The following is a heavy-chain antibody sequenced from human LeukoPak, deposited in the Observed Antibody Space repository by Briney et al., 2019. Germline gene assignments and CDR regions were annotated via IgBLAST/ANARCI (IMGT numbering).Heavy chain of an antibody. CDR3: ARLSYDTSGYWPDYFDY. CDR2: IYYSGST. D-gene: IGHD3-22*01. J-gene: IGHJ4*02. V-gene: IGHV4-59*08. CDR1: VGSISSYY. Sequence: SETLSLTCTVSVGSISSYYWSWIRGPPGEGLEGVGYIYYSGSTNYSPSLKRRVTISVDTSKNQFSLKLSSVTAADTAVYYCARLSYDTSGYWPDYFDYWGQGTLVTVSS.